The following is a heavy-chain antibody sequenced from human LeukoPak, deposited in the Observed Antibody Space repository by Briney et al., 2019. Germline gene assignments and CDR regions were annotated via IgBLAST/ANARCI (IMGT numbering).Heavy chain of an antibody. CDR2: IYHSGNI. D-gene: IGHD6-19*01. CDR3: ARRLAVAGLDY. Sequence: SETLSLTCAVSGYSISSGYYWGWIRQSPGKGLEWIGSIYHSGNINCNPSLKSRVTLSVDTSKNQFSLKLSSVTAADTAVYYCARRLAVAGLDYWGQGTLVTVSS. V-gene: IGHV4-38-2*01. CDR1: GYSISSGYY. J-gene: IGHJ4*02.